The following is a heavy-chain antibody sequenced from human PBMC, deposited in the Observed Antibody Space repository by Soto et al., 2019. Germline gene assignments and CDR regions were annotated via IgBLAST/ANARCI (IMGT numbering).Heavy chain of an antibody. J-gene: IGHJ5*02. CDR1: GASISSYY. CDR2: TYYSGST. Sequence: SETLSLTCTVSGASISSYYWSWIRQPPGKGLEWIGYTYYSGSTNYNPSLKSRATMSVDTSKNQFSLKLSSVTTADTAVYYCARQLGFCSSTSCYGYYDPWGQGTLVTVSS. V-gene: IGHV4-59*08. CDR3: ARQLGFCSSTSCYGYYDP. D-gene: IGHD2-2*01.